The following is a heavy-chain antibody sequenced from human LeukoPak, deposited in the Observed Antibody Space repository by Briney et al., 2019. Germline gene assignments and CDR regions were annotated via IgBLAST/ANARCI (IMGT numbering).Heavy chain of an antibody. CDR3: ARVRGRYYGSGKDYFDY. J-gene: IGHJ4*02. Sequence: GASVKVSCKASGYTFTSYGISWVRQAPGQGLEWMGWISAYNGNTNYAQKLQGRVTMTTDTSTGTAYMELRSLRSDDTAVYYCARVRGRYYGSGKDYFDYWGQGTLVTVSS. D-gene: IGHD3-10*01. V-gene: IGHV1-18*01. CDR1: GYTFTSYG. CDR2: ISAYNGNT.